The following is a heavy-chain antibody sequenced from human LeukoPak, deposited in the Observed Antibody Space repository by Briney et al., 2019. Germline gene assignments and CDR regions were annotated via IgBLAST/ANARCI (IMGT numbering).Heavy chain of an antibody. CDR3: ARYYGSGSPPFDY. D-gene: IGHD3-10*01. CDR2: ISDSSRYI. Sequence: GGSLRLSCAASGFTFNTYAMNWVRQAPGKGLEWVSSISDSSRYIYYAASVKGRFTISGDNAKNSLYLQMNSLRAEDTAVYYGARYYGSGSPPFDYWGQGTLVTVSS. J-gene: IGHJ4*02. CDR1: GFTFNTYA. V-gene: IGHV3-21*01.